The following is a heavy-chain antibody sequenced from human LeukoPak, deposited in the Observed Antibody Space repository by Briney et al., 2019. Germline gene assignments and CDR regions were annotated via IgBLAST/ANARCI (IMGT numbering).Heavy chain of an antibody. V-gene: IGHV3-30*02. Sequence: PGGSLRLSCAASGFTFSSYGMHWVRQAPGKGLEWVAFIRYDGSNKYYADSVKGRFTISRDNAKNSLYLQMNSLRAEDTAVYYCARDKPLLWFGGGQGTLVTVSS. CDR3: ARDKPLLWFG. CDR2: IRYDGSNK. CDR1: GFTFSSYG. D-gene: IGHD3-10*01. J-gene: IGHJ4*02.